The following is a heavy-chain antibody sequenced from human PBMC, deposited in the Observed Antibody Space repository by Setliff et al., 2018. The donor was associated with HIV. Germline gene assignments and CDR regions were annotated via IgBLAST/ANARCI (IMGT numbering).Heavy chain of an antibody. CDR3: ARHYSTDPFDY. J-gene: IGHJ4*01. CDR1: GGSISGYY. D-gene: IGHD2-15*01. Sequence: SETLSLTCTVSGGSISGYYWSWIRQSPGKGLDWIGYIYSSGSTDYNPSLKSRITISVDTSKNQFSLQLSSVTAADTAVYSCARHYSTDPFDYWGHGILVTVSS. CDR2: IYSSGST. V-gene: IGHV4-59*08.